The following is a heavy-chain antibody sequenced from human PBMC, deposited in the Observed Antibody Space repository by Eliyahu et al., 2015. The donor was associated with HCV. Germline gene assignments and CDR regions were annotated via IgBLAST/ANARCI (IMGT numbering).Heavy chain of an antibody. V-gene: IGHV4-38-2*01. Sequence: QVQLQESGPGLVKPSETLSLTCAVXXYSISSGYYWGWIRQPPGKGLEWIGSIYHXGSTYYNPSLKSRVTISVDTSKNQFSLKLSSVTAADTAVYYCARGGGLVQYFQHWGQGTLVTVSS. CDR1: XYSISSGYY. CDR2: IYHXGST. CDR3: ARGGGLVQYFQH. D-gene: IGHD6-19*01. J-gene: IGHJ1*01.